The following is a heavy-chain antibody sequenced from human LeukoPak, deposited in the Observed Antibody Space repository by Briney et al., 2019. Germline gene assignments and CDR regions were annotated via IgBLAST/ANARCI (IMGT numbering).Heavy chain of an antibody. D-gene: IGHD6-13*01. J-gene: IGHJ4*02. CDR3: ARDRGQYSSSWYGFDY. Sequence: ASVKVSCKASGYTFTSYYMHWVRQAPGQGLEWMGILNPSGGSTSYAQKFQGRVTMTRDTSTSTVYMELSSLRSEDTAVYYCARDRGQYSSSWYGFDYWGQGTLVTVSS. V-gene: IGHV1-46*01. CDR2: LNPSGGST. CDR1: GYTFTSYY.